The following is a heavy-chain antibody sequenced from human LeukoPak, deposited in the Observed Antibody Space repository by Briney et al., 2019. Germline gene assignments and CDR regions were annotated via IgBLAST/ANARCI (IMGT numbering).Heavy chain of an antibody. J-gene: IGHJ4*02. V-gene: IGHV4-59*08. CDR3: ARHQYSGSYFDY. D-gene: IGHD1-26*01. CDR2: IYYSGST. Sequence: PSETLSLTCTVSGGSISSYYWSWIRQPPGKGLEWIGYIYYSGSTNYNPSLKSRVTISVDTSKNQFSLKLSSVTAADTAVYYCARHQYSGSYFDYWGQGTLVTVSS. CDR1: GGSISSYY.